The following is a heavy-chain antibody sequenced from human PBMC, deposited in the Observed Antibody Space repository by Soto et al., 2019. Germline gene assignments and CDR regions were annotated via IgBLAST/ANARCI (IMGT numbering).Heavy chain of an antibody. CDR3: TTSLRHSGPGWGRPCDY. Sequence: EVQLVESGGDLVQPGGSLRLSCAASGFTLSSYSMNWVRQAPGKGLEWLSYISSSNTIYSADSVKGRFTISRDNAKNSLYLQMNSLRAEDTAVYYCTTSLRHSGPGWGRPCDYCGQGTLVTVSS. CDR2: ISSSNTI. J-gene: IGHJ4*02. CDR1: GFTLSSYS. D-gene: IGHD2-8*02. V-gene: IGHV3-48*01.